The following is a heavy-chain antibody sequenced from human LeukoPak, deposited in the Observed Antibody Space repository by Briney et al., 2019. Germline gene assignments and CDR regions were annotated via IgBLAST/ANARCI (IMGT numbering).Heavy chain of an antibody. Sequence: PSETLSLTCTVSGDSISSSSYYWGWIRQPPGKGLEWIGSIHHSGSTYYNPSRKSRVTISVDTSKNQFSLKLSSVTAADTAVYYCARHKWYCSSSCYTFDYWGQGALVTVSS. V-gene: IGHV4-39*01. CDR3: ARHKWYCSSSCYTFDY. CDR1: GDSISSSSYY. D-gene: IGHD2-2*02. CDR2: IHHSGST. J-gene: IGHJ4*02.